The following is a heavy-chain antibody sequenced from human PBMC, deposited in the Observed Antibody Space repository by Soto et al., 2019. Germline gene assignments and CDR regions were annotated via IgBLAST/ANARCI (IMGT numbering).Heavy chain of an antibody. CDR1: GFTFSSYW. D-gene: IGHD5-12*01. V-gene: IGHV3-7*01. J-gene: IGHJ6*03. CDR3: ARDKISEYSGYDMSDRYYYYYYMDV. Sequence: GGSLRLSCAASGFTFSSYWMSWVRQAPGKGLEWVANIKQDGSEKYYVDSVKGRFTISRDNAKNSLYLQMNSLRAEETAVYYCARDKISEYSGYDMSDRYYYYYYMDVWGKGTTVTVSS. CDR2: IKQDGSEK.